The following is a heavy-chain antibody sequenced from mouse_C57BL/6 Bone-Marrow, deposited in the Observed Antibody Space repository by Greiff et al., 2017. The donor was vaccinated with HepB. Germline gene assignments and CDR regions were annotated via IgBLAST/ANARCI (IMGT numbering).Heavy chain of an antibody. CDR1: GFTFSSYA. V-gene: IGHV5-4*01. D-gene: IGHD2-1*01. CDR2: ISDGGSYT. CDR3: ARYYGNYDWYFDV. J-gene: IGHJ1*03. Sequence: EVQLVESGGGLVKPGGSLKLSCAASGFTFSSYAMSWVRQTPEKRLEWVATISDGGSYTYYPDNVKGRFTISRDNAKNNLYLQMSHLKSEDTAMYYCARYYGNYDWYFDVWGTGTTVTVSS.